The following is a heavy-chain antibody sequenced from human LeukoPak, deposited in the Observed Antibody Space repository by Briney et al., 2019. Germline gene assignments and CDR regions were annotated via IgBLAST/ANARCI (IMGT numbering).Heavy chain of an antibody. CDR2: IKQDGSEK. Sequence: GGSLRLSCAASGFTFSSYWMSWVRQAPGKGLEWVANIKQDGSEKYYVDSVKGRFTISRDNAKNSLYLQMNSLRAEDTAVYYCARAINYYGSGSYAFDIWGQGTMVTVSS. V-gene: IGHV3-7*01. CDR1: GFTFSSYW. CDR3: ARAINYYGSGSYAFDI. J-gene: IGHJ3*02. D-gene: IGHD3-10*01.